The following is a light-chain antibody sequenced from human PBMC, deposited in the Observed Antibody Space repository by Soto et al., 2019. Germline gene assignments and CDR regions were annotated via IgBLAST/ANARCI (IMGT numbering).Light chain of an antibody. Sequence: QSALTQPASVSGSPGQSITISCTGTSSDVGGYHYVSWYLQHPGKVPKLIIYEVNNRPSGVSNRFSGSKSGNTVSLTISGLLAEDEVDYYCASHLRCGTLVFGGATKLTVL. CDR1: SSDVGGYHY. J-gene: IGLJ3*02. CDR3: ASHLRCGTLV. V-gene: IGLV2-14*01. CDR2: EVN.